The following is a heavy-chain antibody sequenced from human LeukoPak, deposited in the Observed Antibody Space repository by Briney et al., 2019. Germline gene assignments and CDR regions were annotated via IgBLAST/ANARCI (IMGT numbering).Heavy chain of an antibody. CDR2: IYPGDSDS. CDR1: GYSFTNYW. CDR3: ARACGSGSPFHH. Sequence: GESLKISCKGSGYSFTNYWIGWVRQMPGKGLEWLGIIYPGDSDSRYSPSFQGQVTFSADKSSSTAYLQWSSLKASDTAMYYCARACGSGSPFHHWGQGTLVTVSS. D-gene: IGHD3-10*01. J-gene: IGHJ1*01. V-gene: IGHV5-51*01.